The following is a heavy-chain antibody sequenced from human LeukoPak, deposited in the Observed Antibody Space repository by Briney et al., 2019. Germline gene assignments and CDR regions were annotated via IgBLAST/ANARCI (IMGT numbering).Heavy chain of an antibody. Sequence: PGGSLRLSCAASGFTFSSYAMHWVRQAPGKGLEWVAVISYDGSNKYYADSAKGRFTISRDNSKNTLYLQMNSLRAEDTAVYYCARAPRDSGWNPQATNWFDPWGQGTLVTVSS. J-gene: IGHJ5*02. V-gene: IGHV3-30*04. CDR3: ARAPRDSGWNPQATNWFDP. D-gene: IGHD6-19*01. CDR2: ISYDGSNK. CDR1: GFTFSSYA.